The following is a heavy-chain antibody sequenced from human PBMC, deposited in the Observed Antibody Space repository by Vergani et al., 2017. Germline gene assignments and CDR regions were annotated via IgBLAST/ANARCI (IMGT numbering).Heavy chain of an antibody. Sequence: EVDLVESGGGLAQPGGSLRLSCVASGFAFGAYPMTWVRQAPGRGLEWIAYISDSSSLISYAASVQGRFTISRDNAKKSLYLQMNSLRPEDTALYYCARDSLDLGDLIQHWGQGTLVTVSS. CDR1: GFAFGAYP. CDR3: ARDSLDLGDLIQH. D-gene: IGHD4-17*01. J-gene: IGHJ1*01. CDR2: ISDSSSLI. V-gene: IGHV3-48*01.